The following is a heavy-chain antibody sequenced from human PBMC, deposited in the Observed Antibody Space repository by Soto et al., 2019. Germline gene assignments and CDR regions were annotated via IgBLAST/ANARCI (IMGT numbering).Heavy chain of an antibody. CDR3: ARGDRYSGSFSDYFDP. CDR1: GASISTGGYS. Sequence: SETLSLTCIVSGASISTGGYSWSGIRQPPGQGPEWIGYIYESGRTYYKPSLKSRASISMDKSRNQFSLRLTSVTAADTAVYFCARGDRYSGSFSDYFDPWGQGTLVTVSS. J-gene: IGHJ5*02. CDR2: IYESGRT. V-gene: IGHV4-30-2*01. D-gene: IGHD1-26*01.